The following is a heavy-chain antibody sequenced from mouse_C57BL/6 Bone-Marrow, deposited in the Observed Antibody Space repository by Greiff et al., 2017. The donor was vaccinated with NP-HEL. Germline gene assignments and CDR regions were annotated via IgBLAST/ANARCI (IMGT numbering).Heavy chain of an antibody. V-gene: IGHV2-2*01. CDR2: IWSGGST. CDR3: ARMLYSNFYFDY. CDR1: GFSLTSYG. Sequence: VKLMESGPGLVQPSQSLSITCTVSGFSLTSYGVHWVRQSPGKGLEWLGVIWSGGSTDYNAAFISRLSISKDNSKIQVFFKMNSLQADDTAIYYCARMLYSNFYFDYWGQGTTLTVSS. D-gene: IGHD2-5*01. J-gene: IGHJ2*01.